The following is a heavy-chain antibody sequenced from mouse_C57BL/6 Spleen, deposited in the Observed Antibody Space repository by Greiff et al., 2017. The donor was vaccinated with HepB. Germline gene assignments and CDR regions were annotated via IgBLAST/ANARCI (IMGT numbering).Heavy chain of an antibody. CDR1: GYAFSSYW. Sequence: QVQLKESGAELVKPGASVKISCKASGYAFSSYWMNWVKQRPGKGLEWIGQIYPGDGDTNYNGKFKGKATLTADKSSSTAYMQLSSLTSEDSAVYFCARLGLYAMDYWGQGTSVTVSS. J-gene: IGHJ4*01. CDR3: ARLGLYAMDY. D-gene: IGHD3-3*01. V-gene: IGHV1-80*01. CDR2: IYPGDGDT.